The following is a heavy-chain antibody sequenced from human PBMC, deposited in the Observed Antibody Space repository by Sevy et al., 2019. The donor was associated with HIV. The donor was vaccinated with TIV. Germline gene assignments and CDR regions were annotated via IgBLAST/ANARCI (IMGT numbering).Heavy chain of an antibody. Sequence: GGSLTLSCAASGFTFSSYAMHWVRQAPGKGLEWVAVISYDGSNKYYADSVKGRSTISRDNSKNTLYLQVKSLRTEDTAVYYCARDQHDYAGNLRTGWFDPWGQGTLVTVSS. CDR1: GFTFSSYA. D-gene: IGHD4-17*01. J-gene: IGHJ5*02. CDR2: ISYDGSNK. V-gene: IGHV3-30-3*01. CDR3: ARDQHDYAGNLRTGWFDP.